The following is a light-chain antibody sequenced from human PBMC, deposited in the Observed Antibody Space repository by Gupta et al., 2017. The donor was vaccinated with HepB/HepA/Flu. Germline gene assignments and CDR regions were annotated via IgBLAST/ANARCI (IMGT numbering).Light chain of an antibody. CDR2: DTS. CDR1: TGPVTSGHY. J-gene: IGLJ2*01. CDR3: LLSYSGARMV. Sequence: AVVTPEPSLTVSPAGTVTLTCGSSTGPVTSGHYPYWFQQKPGQAPRTLIYDTSNKHSWTPARFSGSLLGGKAALTLSVAQPEDEAEYYCLLSYSGARMVFGGGTKLTVL. V-gene: IGLV7-46*01.